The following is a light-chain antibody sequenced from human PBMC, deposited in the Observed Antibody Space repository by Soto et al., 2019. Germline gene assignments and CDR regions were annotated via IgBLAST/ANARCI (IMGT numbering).Light chain of an antibody. V-gene: IGKV3-11*01. J-gene: IGKJ5*01. Sequence: EVVLTQSPATLSLSPGERATLSCRASESVGSFLAWYRQIPGQAPRLLIYDASNRATGIPARFSGSGSGTDFTLTISSLEPEDFAVYYCQQRSNWPPFTFGQGTRLEIK. CDR3: QQRSNWPPFT. CDR1: ESVGSF. CDR2: DAS.